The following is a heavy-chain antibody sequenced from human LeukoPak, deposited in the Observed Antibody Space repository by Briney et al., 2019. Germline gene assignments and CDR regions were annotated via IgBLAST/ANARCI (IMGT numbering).Heavy chain of an antibody. V-gene: IGHV3-30*18. Sequence: RGRSLIPSCAAAAFTVSVHYIDSVRQAAGKKLELVAVISYDGHSKYYADSVKGRFTISRENSKNTLFLQMNSLSADNAAVFYCAKDGGFYGDNFDYWGQGTLVTVSS. CDR2: ISYDGHSK. CDR3: AKDGGFYGDNFDY. J-gene: IGHJ4*02. CDR1: AFTVSVHY. D-gene: IGHD4-17*01.